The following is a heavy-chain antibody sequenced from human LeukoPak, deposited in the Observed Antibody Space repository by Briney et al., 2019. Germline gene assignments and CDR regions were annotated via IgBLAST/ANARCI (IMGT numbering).Heavy chain of an antibody. D-gene: IGHD3/OR15-3a*01. CDR1: GFSFRNSW. CDR2: INSDGTTT. Sequence: GGPLRLPCAPSGFSFRNSWMHWVGQAPGKGLVWVSRINSDGTTTYYADSVKGRFTISSDNAKNTLLLQMNSLRPQDTALYYCASDPYLANFWTGYPHYWGQGTLVTVSS. CDR3: ASDPYLANFWTGYPHY. J-gene: IGHJ4*02. V-gene: IGHV3-74*01.